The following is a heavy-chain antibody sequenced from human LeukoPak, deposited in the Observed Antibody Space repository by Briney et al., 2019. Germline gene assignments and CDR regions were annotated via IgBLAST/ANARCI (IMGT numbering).Heavy chain of an antibody. D-gene: IGHD3-22*01. J-gene: IGHJ4*02. CDR2: ISSSSSYI. CDR3: ASIWGVAYDSSGYDPYYFDY. Sequence: AGGSLRLSCAASGFTFSSYSMNWVRQAPGKGLEWVSSISSSSSYIYYADSVKGRFTISRDNAKNSLYLQMNSLRAEDTAVYYCASIWGVAYDSSGYDPYYFDYWGQGTLVTVSS. CDR1: GFTFSSYS. V-gene: IGHV3-21*01.